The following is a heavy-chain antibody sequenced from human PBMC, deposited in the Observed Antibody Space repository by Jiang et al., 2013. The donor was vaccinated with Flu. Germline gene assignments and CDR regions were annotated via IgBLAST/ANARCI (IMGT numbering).Heavy chain of an antibody. D-gene: IGHD2-8*02. J-gene: IGHJ4*02. Sequence: YWSWIRQPPGKGLDGLGISITWEHQLXPSLKSRVTISVDTSKNQFSLKLSSVTAADTAVYYCASSRTGSLDYWGQGTLVTVSS. CDR3: ASSRTGSLDY. CDR1: Y. CDR2: SITWEH. V-gene: IGHV4-59*01.